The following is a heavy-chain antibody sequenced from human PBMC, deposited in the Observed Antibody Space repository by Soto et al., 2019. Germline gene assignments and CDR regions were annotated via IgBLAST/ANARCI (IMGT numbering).Heavy chain of an antibody. CDR2: ISGGGGST. J-gene: IGHJ6*02. CDR1: GFTFSSYA. D-gene: IGHD5-12*01. V-gene: IGHV3-23*01. CDR3: AKRWSGYDEHPQYYYGMDV. Sequence: GGSLRLSCAASGFTFSSYAMSWVRQAPGKGLEWVSAISGGGGSTYYADSVKGRFTMSRDKSKNTLYLQMNSLRAEDTAVCYCAKRWSGYDEHPQYYYGMDVWGQGTTVTVSS.